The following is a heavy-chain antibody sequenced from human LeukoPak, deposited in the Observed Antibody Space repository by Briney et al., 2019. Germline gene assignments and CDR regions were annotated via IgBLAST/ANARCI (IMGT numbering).Heavy chain of an antibody. V-gene: IGHV4-39*01. CDR2: IYYSGST. D-gene: IGHD6-19*01. CDR1: GGSISSSSCY. J-gene: IGHJ4*02. Sequence: SETLSLTCTVSGGSISSSSCYWGWIRQPPGRGLEWIGSIYYSGSTYYNPSLKSRVTISVDTSKNEFSLKLSSVTAADTAVYYCARHGSTSGWYRSHFDYWGQGTLVTVSS. CDR3: ARHGSTSGWYRSHFDY.